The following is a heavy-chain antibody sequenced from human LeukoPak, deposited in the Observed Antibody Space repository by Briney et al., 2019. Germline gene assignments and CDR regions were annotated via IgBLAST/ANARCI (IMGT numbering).Heavy chain of an antibody. CDR3: AKDMSLYDSSGYFDY. J-gene: IGHJ4*02. D-gene: IGHD3-22*01. V-gene: IGHV3-30*18. CDR1: GFTFSSYG. Sequence: PGRSLRLSCAASGFTFSSYGMHWVRQAPGKGLEWVAVISYDGSNKYYADSVKGRFTISRDNSKNTLYLQMNSLRAEDTAVYYCAKDMSLYDSSGYFDYWGQGTLVTVSS. CDR2: ISYDGSNK.